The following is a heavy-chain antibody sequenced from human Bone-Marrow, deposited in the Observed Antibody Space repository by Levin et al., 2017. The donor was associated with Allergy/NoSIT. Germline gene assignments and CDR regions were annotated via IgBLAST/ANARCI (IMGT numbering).Heavy chain of an antibody. CDR2: IKQYGTEN. CDR3: ARRGPYYDFWSGYPEAFDI. CDR1: GFTFSNYW. V-gene: IGHV3-7*03. D-gene: IGHD3-3*01. J-gene: IGHJ3*02. Sequence: PGGSLRLSCAASGFTFSNYWMSWVRQAPGKGLEWVANIKQYGTENYYVDSVKGRFTISRDNAKNSLYLQMNSLRAEDTAVYFCARRGPYYDFWSGYPEAFDIWGQGTMVTVSS.